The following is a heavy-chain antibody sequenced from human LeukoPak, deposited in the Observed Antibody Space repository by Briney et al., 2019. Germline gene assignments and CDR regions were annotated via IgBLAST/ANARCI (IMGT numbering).Heavy chain of an antibody. CDR3: ASSRGWLQFYWFDP. J-gene: IGHJ5*02. D-gene: IGHD5-24*01. CDR2: MNPNSGNT. V-gene: IGHV1-8*01. CDR1: GYTFTSYD. Sequence: GASVKVSCKASGYTFTSYDINWVRQATGQGLEWMGWMNPNSGNTGYAQKFQGRVTMTRNTSISTAYIDLSSLRSEDTAVYFCASSRGWLQFYWFDPWGQGTLVTVSS.